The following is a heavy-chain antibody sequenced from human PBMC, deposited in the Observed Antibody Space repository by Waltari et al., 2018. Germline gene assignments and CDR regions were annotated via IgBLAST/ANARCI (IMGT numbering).Heavy chain of an antibody. Sequence: QVQLQESGPGLVKPSQTLSLTCTVSGGSISSGGYYWSWIRQHPGKGLEWIGYIYYSGSTYYNPSRKSLVTISVDTSKTQFSLKLSSVTAADTAVYYCARANQLLPSYYYYYYMDVWGKGTTVTVSS. V-gene: IGHV4-31*01. CDR3: ARANQLLPSYYYYYYMDV. CDR2: IYYSGST. D-gene: IGHD2-2*01. CDR1: GGSISSGGYY. J-gene: IGHJ6*03.